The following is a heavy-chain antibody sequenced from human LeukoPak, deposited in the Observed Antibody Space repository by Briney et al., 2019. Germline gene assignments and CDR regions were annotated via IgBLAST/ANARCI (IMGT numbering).Heavy chain of an antibody. D-gene: IGHD3-22*01. CDR1: GGSISSSSYY. CDR2: IYYSGST. CDR3: ARLNDSSGYYSSGTGYFDL. V-gene: IGHV4-39*01. Sequence: SETLSLTCTVSGGSISSSSYYWGWIRQPPGKGLEWIGSIYYSGSTYYNPSLKSRVTISVDTSKNQFSLKPSSVTAADTAVYYCARLNDSSGYYSSGTGYFDLWGRGTLVTVSS. J-gene: IGHJ2*01.